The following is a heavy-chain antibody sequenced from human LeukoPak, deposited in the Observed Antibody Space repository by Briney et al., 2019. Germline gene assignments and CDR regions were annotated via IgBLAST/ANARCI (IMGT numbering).Heavy chain of an antibody. CDR2: ISSSSSYI. D-gene: IGHD3-22*01. CDR3: ARHYYYDSSGYYNPFDY. J-gene: IGHJ4*02. CDR1: GFTFSSYS. Sequence: HPGGSLRLSCAASGFTFSSYSMNWVRQAPGKGLEWVSSISSSSSYIYCADSVKGRFTISRDNAKNSLYLQMNSLRAEDTAVYYCARHYYYDSSGYYNPFDYWGQGTLVTVSS. V-gene: IGHV3-21*01.